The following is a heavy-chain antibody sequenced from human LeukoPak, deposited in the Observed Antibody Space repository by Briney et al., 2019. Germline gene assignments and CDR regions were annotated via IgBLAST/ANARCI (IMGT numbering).Heavy chain of an antibody. CDR3: AVAYGMDV. CDR2: IYYSGSI. V-gene: IGHV4-39*01. J-gene: IGHJ6*02. D-gene: IGHD5-12*01. Sequence: GWIRQPPGKGLEWIGSIYYSGSIYYNPSLKSRVTISIDTSKNQFSLKLSSVTAADTAVYYCAVAYGMDVWGQGTSVTVSS.